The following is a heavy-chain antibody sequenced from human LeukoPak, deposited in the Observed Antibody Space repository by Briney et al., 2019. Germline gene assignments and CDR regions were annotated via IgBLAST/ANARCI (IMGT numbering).Heavy chain of an antibody. Sequence: GASVKVSCMASGYTFTSYYIHWVRQAPGQGLEWMGIMNPSGGSASYAQKFRGRVIMTTDTSTTTVYMEMSNLSSEDTAMYYCAKSRTTSSASSDYWGQGTLVTVSS. D-gene: IGHD3-22*01. CDR1: GYTFTSYY. V-gene: IGHV1-46*01. J-gene: IGHJ4*02. CDR2: MNPSGGSA. CDR3: AKSRTTSSASSDY.